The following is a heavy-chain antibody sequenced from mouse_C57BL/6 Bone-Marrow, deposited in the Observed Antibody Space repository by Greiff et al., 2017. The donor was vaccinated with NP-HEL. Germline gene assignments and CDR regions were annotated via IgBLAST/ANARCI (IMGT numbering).Heavy chain of an antibody. D-gene: IGHD1-1*01. CDR2: IYPGSGNT. V-gene: IGHV1-55*01. CDR1: GYTFTSYW. J-gene: IGHJ3*01. CDR3: ARAYYGSSYWFAY. Sequence: QVQLQQPGAELVKPGASVKMSCKASGYTFTSYWITWVKQRPGQGLEWIGDIYPGSGNTNYNEKFKSKATLTVDTSSSTAYMQLSSLTSEDSAVYYCARAYYGSSYWFAYWGQGTLVTVSA.